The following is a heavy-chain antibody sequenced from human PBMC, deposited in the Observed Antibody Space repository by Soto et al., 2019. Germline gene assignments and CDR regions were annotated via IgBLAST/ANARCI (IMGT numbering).Heavy chain of an antibody. J-gene: IGHJ6*03. D-gene: IGHD5-12*01. V-gene: IGHV3-23*01. Sequence: EVQLLESGGGLVQPGGSLRLSCAASGFTFSSYAMSWVRQAPGKGLEWVSAISGSGGSTNYADSVEGRFTISRDNSKNSLYLQMNRLRAEDTAVYYCAKRGGGYSGYDANYYYYYYMDVWGKGTTVTVSS. CDR1: GFTFSSYA. CDR3: AKRGGGYSGYDANYYYYYYMDV. CDR2: ISGSGGST.